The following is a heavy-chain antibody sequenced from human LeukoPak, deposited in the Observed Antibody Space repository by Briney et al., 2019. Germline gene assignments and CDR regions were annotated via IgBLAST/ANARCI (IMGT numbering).Heavy chain of an antibody. Sequence: GGSLRLSCAASGFTFSDYYMSWIRQAPGKGLEWVAYISSSGSTIYYADSVKGRFTISRDNAKNSLYLQVNSLRAEDTAVYYCARDQGYYGSGSNIVQHWGQGTLVTVSS. V-gene: IGHV3-11*04. J-gene: IGHJ1*01. CDR1: GFTFSDYY. D-gene: IGHD3-10*01. CDR3: ARDQGYYGSGSNIVQH. CDR2: ISSSGSTI.